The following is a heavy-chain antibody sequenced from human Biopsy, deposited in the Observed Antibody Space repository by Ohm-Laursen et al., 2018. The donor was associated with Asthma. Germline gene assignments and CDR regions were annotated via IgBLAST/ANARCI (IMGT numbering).Heavy chain of an antibody. J-gene: IGHJ4*02. D-gene: IGHD2-2*01. CDR3: ARKAGSCISRTCYSLDF. Sequence: GASVKVSCKSLGGTFNTYVIGWGRQAPGPGLEGMGGINSVFATTTYPQKFQYRVTITADDSTSTVYMELSSLRSEDTAVYYCARKAGSCISRTCYSLDFWGQGTLVTVSS. CDR1: GGTFNTYV. V-gene: IGHV1-69*13. CDR2: INSVFATT.